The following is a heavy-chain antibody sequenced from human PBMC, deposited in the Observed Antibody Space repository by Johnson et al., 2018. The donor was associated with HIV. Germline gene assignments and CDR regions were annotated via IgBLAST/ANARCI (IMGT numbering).Heavy chain of an antibody. CDR3: ARMTTTVSHHDAFDI. CDR1: GFTVSSNY. D-gene: IGHD4-17*01. CDR2: IYSGDTT. J-gene: IGHJ3*02. V-gene: IGHV3-53*01. Sequence: VQLVESGGGLIQPGGSLRLSCAASGFTVSSNYMSWVRQAPGKGLEWVSLIYSGDTTYYADSVKGRFTISRDNSKNTPYLQMNSLRAEDTAVYYCARMTTTVSHHDAFDIWGQGTMVTVSS.